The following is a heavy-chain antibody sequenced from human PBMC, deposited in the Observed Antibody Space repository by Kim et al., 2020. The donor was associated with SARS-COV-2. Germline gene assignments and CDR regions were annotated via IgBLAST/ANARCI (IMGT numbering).Heavy chain of an antibody. V-gene: IGHV1-3*01. D-gene: IGHD5-18*01. Sequence: KYSKQFQGQITITRDTSASTAYMGLTSLRSEDTAVYYCARDHTALVRYFDYWGQGTLVTVSS. J-gene: IGHJ4*02. CDR3: ARDHTALVRYFDY.